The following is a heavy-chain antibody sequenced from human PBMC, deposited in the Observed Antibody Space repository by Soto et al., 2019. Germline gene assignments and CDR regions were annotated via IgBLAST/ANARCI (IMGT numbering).Heavy chain of an antibody. V-gene: IGHV1-18*01. CDR3: ARERGVGYCSSTSCQPRNWFDP. J-gene: IGHJ5*02. Sequence: ASVKVSCKASGYTFTSYGISWVRQAPGQGLELMGWTSAYNGNTNYAQKLQGRVTMTTDTSTSTAYMELRSLRSDDTAVYYCARERGVGYCSSTSCQPRNWFDPWGQGTLVTVSS. CDR1: GYTFTSYG. CDR2: TSAYNGNT. D-gene: IGHD2-2*01.